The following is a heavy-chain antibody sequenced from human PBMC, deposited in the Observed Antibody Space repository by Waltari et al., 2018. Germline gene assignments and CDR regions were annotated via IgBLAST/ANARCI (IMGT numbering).Heavy chain of an antibody. Sequence: EVQLVASGGGLVKPGGSLRLSCAASGFTFSGYSVNWIRQAPGKGLAWVSSISANSVDRYDAESVKGRCTISVDNAKNSLYLQMNSLRAEDTAVYYCARVYYYDTSGSNYGDYLGQGTLVTVSS. V-gene: IGHV3-21*01. D-gene: IGHD3-22*01. CDR3: ARVYYYDTSGSNYGDY. CDR2: ISANSVDR. J-gene: IGHJ4*02. CDR1: GFTFSGYS.